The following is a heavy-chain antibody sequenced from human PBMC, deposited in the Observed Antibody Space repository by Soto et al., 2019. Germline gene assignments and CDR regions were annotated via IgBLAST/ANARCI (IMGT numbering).Heavy chain of an antibody. CDR3: ARGVQH. J-gene: IGHJ1*01. Sequence: QVQLQESGPGLVKPSQTLSLTCTVSGGSISSGGYHWSWIRQHPGKGLEWIGYIYYSGSTYYNPSLKCRVTMPVDTSKDPCSLRLSSVTAADTAVYYCARGVQHWGQGTLVIVSS. CDR2: IYYSGST. V-gene: IGHV4-31*03. CDR1: GGSISSGGYH.